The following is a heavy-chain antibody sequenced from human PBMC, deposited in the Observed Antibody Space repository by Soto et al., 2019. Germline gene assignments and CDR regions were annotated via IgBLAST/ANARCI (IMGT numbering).Heavy chain of an antibody. CDR2: ISGSGGST. J-gene: IGHJ3*02. V-gene: IGHV3-23*01. D-gene: IGHD3-22*01. CDR3: AKILTYYYDSSGHDAFDI. Sequence: SGGSLRLSCAASGFTFSNYAMSWVRQAPGKGLEWVSAISGSGGSTYYADSVKGRFTISRDNSKNTLYLQMNSLRAEDTAVYYCAKILTYYYDSSGHDAFDIWGQGTMVTVSS. CDR1: GFTFSNYA.